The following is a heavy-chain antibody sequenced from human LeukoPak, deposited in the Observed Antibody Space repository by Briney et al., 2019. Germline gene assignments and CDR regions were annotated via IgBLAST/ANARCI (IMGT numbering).Heavy chain of an antibody. J-gene: IGHJ4*02. CDR1: RFILSIYW. D-gene: IGHD3-3*01. Sequence: GGSLRLSCAASRFILSIYWTSWARQAPGKGLEWVAHIKQDGSQEYYVDSVKGRFTISRDSAKNSLYLQMNSLRAEDTAVYYCARGVPYDSWSGPHYSDYWGQGTLVTVSS. CDR2: IKQDGSQE. V-gene: IGHV3-7*01. CDR3: ARGVPYDSWSGPHYSDY.